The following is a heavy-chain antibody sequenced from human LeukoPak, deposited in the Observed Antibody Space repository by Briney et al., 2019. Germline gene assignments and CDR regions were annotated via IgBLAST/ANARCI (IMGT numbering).Heavy chain of an antibody. V-gene: IGHV4-59*08. D-gene: IGHD3-22*01. CDR2: IYYSGST. CDR1: GGSISSYY. J-gene: IGHJ4*02. CDR3: ARHHDSSDWSDY. Sequence: SETLSLTCTVSGGSISSYYWSWIRQPPGKGLEWIGYIYYSGSTNYNPSLKSRVTISVDTSKNQFSLKLSSVTAADTAVYYCARHHDSSDWSDYWGQGTLVTVSS.